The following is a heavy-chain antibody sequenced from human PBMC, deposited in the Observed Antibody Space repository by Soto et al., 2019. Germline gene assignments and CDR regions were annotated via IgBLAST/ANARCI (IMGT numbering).Heavy chain of an antibody. Sequence: GGSLRLSCAASGFTFSDYYMSWIRQAPGKGLEWVSYISSSSSYTNYADSVKGRFTISRDNAKNSLYLQMNSLRAEDTAVYYCTSYDSSGYYPEYWGQGTLVTVSS. CDR1: GFTFSDYY. V-gene: IGHV3-11*03. J-gene: IGHJ4*02. CDR3: TSYDSSGYYPEY. D-gene: IGHD3-22*01. CDR2: ISSSSSYT.